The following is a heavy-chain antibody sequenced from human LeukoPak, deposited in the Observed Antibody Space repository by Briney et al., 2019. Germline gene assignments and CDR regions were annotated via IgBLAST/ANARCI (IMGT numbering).Heavy chain of an antibody. Sequence: GGSLRLSCAPSGFTVSSHWMHWVRQAPGKGLVSLSRINSDGSRTSYADSVKGRFTISRDNAQNTLYLQMNSLRAEDTAVYYCAMGPYYYDSSGYYYWGQGTLVTVSS. CDR3: AMGPYYYDSSGYYY. CDR2: INSDGSRT. D-gene: IGHD3-22*01. J-gene: IGHJ4*02. CDR1: GFTVSSHW. V-gene: IGHV3-74*01.